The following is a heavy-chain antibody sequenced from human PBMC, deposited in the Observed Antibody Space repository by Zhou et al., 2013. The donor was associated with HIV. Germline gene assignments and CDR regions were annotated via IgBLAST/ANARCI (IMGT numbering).Heavy chain of an antibody. V-gene: IGHV1-69*05. Sequence: QVHLVQSGAEVKKPGSSVKVSCKASGGTFSTYAISLRQAPGQGLEWMGGIIPIFDTSKYAQKFQGRVTITTDESTSTAYMELSSLRFEDTAVYYCARDLLPTTSWTDFYYYGMDVWGQGTTVTVSS. CDR3: ARDLLPTTSWTDFYYYGMDV. CDR1: GGTFSTYA. J-gene: IGHJ6*02. D-gene: IGHD2-2*01. CDR2: IIPIFDTS.